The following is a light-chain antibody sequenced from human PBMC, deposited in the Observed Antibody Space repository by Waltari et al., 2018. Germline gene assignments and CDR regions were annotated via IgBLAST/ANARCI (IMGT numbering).Light chain of an antibody. V-gene: IGLV2-14*02. Sequence: QSALTQPASVSGSPGQSITISCTGTSGDIGNYKLVSWYQQEPSRATKLIVYDVSQRPSGFSNRFSGSKSGNTASLTISGLQAEDEADYYCSSYTTASSWVFGGGTKLTVL. CDR1: SGDIGNYKL. CDR2: DVS. J-gene: IGLJ3*02. CDR3: SSYTTASSWV.